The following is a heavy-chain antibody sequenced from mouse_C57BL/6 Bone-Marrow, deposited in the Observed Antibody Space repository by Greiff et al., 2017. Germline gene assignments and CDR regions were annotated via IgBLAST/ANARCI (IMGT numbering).Heavy chain of an antibody. CDR2: IRSKSSNYAT. CDR3: VSSYGNYWYFDV. CDR1: GFTFNNYA. V-gene: IGHV10-3*01. J-gene: IGHJ1*03. D-gene: IGHD2-1*01. Sequence: GGGLVQPKGSLKLSCAASGFTFNNYAMHWVRQAPGKGLAWVARIRSKSSNYATYYADSVKDRFTISRDDSHSMLYLQMNNLKTEDTAMYYCVSSYGNYWYFDVWGTGTTVTVSA.